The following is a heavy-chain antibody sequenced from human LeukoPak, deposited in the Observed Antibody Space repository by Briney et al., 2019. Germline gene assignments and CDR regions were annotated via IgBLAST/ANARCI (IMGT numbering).Heavy chain of an antibody. Sequence: ASVKVSCKVSGYTLTELSMHWVRQAPGKGLEWMVGFDPEDGETIYAQKFQSRVTITEDTSTDTAYMELSSLRSEDTAVYYCATVPEYYYDSSGFYGPFDYWGQGTLVTVSS. D-gene: IGHD3-22*01. J-gene: IGHJ4*02. CDR2: FDPEDGET. CDR3: ATVPEYYYDSSGFYGPFDY. V-gene: IGHV1-24*01. CDR1: GYTLTELS.